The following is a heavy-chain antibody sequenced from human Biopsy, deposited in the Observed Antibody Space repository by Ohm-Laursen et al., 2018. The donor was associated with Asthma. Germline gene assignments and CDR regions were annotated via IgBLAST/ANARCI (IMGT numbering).Heavy chain of an antibody. Sequence: GSSVKVSCKASGGTFSRYAISWVRQAPGQGLEWMGGIIPIFGTSNYAQKFQGRVTFTADESTSSAYMELSSLRSEGTAVLYCAKARCYYFYCDMEVWGQGTTVTVSS. D-gene: IGHD3-3*01. V-gene: IGHV1-69*01. CDR1: GGTFSRYA. CDR2: IIPIFGTS. CDR3: AKARCYYFYCDMEV. J-gene: IGHJ6*02.